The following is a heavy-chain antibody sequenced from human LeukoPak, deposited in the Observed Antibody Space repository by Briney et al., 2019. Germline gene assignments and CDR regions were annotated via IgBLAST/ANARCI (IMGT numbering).Heavy chain of an antibody. D-gene: IGHD6-19*01. J-gene: IGHJ4*02. Sequence: SETLSLTCTVSGGSISSSSYYWGWIRQPPGKGLEWIGSIYYSGSTYYNPSLKSRVTISVDTSKNQFSLKLSSVTAADTAMYYCASLYRSGWSHYSGQGTLVTVSS. V-gene: IGHV4-39*01. CDR1: GGSISSSSYY. CDR3: ASLYRSGWSHY. CDR2: IYYSGST.